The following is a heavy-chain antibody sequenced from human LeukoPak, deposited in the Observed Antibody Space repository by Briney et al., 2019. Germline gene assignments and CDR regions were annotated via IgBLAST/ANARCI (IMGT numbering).Heavy chain of an antibody. CDR3: ARGPPLGSMEWYFDL. J-gene: IGHJ2*01. Sequence: ASVKVSCKASGYTFTGYYMHWVRLAPGQGLEWMRWINPNSGGTNYAQKFQGWVTMTRDTSISTAYMEPSRLRSDDTAVYYCARGPPLGSMEWYFDLWGRGTLVTVSS. CDR1: GYTFTGYY. V-gene: IGHV1-2*04. CDR2: INPNSGGT. D-gene: IGHD6-13*01.